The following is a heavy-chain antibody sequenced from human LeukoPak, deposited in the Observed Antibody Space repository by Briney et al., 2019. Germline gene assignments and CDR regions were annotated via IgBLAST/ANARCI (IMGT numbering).Heavy chain of an antibody. CDR2: INPNSGGT. V-gene: IGHV1-2*02. D-gene: IGHD3-22*01. CDR3: ARPYPRNYYDSSGYFGY. Sequence: ASVKVSCKASGYTFTCYYMHWVRQAPGQGLEWMGWINPNSGGTNYAQKFQGRVTMTRDTSISTAYMELSRLRSDDTAVYYCARPYPRNYYDSSGYFGYWGQGTLVTVSS. J-gene: IGHJ4*02. CDR1: GYTFTCYY.